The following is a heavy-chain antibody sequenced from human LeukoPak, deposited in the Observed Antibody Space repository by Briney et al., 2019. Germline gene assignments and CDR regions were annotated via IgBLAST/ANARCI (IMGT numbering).Heavy chain of an antibody. V-gene: IGHV4-59*08. CDR3: ARYGGSGWVIDN. CDR1: GGSISTY. J-gene: IGHJ4*02. D-gene: IGHD6-19*01. Sequence: PSETLSLTCTVSGGSISTYWTRIRQPPGKGLEWIGYIYYTGATSNNPSLKRRVIISVDTSKKQFSLKLTSVTAADTAVYYCARYGGSGWVIDNWGQGTLVTVSS. CDR2: IYYTGAT.